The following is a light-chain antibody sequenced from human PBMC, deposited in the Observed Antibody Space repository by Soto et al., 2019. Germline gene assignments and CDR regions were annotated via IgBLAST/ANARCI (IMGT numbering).Light chain of an antibody. CDR1: QGISND. V-gene: IGKV1-17*01. CDR2: AAS. J-gene: IGKJ1*01. Sequence: DIQMTQSPSSLSASVGDRVTITCRASQGISNDLVWYQQKPGKAPKRLIYAASSLQSGVPSRFSGRGSGTEFTLTISSVHPEDFATYYCLPHTTYPRTFGQGTTVEIK. CDR3: LPHTTYPRT.